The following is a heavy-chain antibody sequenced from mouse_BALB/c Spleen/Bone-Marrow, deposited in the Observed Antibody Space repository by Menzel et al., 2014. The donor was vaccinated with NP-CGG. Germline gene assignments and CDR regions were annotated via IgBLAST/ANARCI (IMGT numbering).Heavy chain of an antibody. CDR2: INPSTGYT. V-gene: IGHV1-7*01. J-gene: IGHJ4*01. CDR3: TRPENYDAMDY. CDR1: GYTFTSYW. Sequence: QVQLKQSGAELAKPGASVKMSCKASGYTFTSYWMHWVKQRPGQGLEWIGYINPSTGYTEYNQEFKDKATLTADKSSSTAYMQLSSLTSEDSAVYYCTRPENYDAMDYWGQGTSVTVSS.